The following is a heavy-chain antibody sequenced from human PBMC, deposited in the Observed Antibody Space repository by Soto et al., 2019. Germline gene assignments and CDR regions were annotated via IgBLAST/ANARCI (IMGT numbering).Heavy chain of an antibody. D-gene: IGHD2-2*01. CDR2: FHYSENT. CDR1: GGSISSGPYS. Sequence: QLQLQELGPGLVKPSETLSLTCTVSGGSISSGPYSWGWIRQPPGEGLEWIGTFHYSENTYYNPSLESRVTIYVDTPKNQFSLEVTSVTVADTAIYYCARLGGYCSTTSCYGFYGMDVWGQGTTVIVSS. CDR3: ARLGGYCSTTSCYGFYGMDV. V-gene: IGHV4-39*01. J-gene: IGHJ6*02.